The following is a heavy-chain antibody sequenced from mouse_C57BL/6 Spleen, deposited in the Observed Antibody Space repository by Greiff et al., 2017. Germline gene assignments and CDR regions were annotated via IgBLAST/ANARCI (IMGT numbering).Heavy chain of an antibody. CDR1: GYTFTGYW. D-gene: IGHD2-5*01. Sequence: QVQLQQSGAELMKPGASVKLSCKATGYTFTGYWIKWVKQRPGHGLEWIGEILPGSGSTNYNEKFKGKATFTADTSSNTAYMQLSSLTTEDSAIYYGAGRAYYSNSRYFDVWGTGTTVTVSS. CDR2: ILPGSGST. CDR3: AGRAYYSNSRYFDV. V-gene: IGHV1-9*01. J-gene: IGHJ1*03.